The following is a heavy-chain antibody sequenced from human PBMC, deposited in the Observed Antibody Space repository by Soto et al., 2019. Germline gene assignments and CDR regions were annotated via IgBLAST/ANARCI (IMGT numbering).Heavy chain of an antibody. CDR2: MNPNSGNT. CDR3: ARSHIALGGNDY. Sequence: ASVKVSCKASGYTFTSYDINWVRQATGQGLEWMGWMNPNSGNTGYAQKLQGRVTMTRNTSISTAYMELSSLRSEDTAVYYCARSHIALGGNDYWGQGTLVTVSS. J-gene: IGHJ4*02. D-gene: IGHD3-16*01. V-gene: IGHV1-8*01. CDR1: GYTFTSYD.